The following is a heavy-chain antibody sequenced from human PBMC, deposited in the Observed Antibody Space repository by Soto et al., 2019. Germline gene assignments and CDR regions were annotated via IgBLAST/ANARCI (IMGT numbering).Heavy chain of an antibody. CDR1: GGSISSSSYY. CDR3: ARGGHGDTSNVDY. CDR2: IYYSGST. D-gene: IGHD5-12*01. Sequence: QLQLQESGPGLVKPSETLSLTCTVSGGSISSSSYYWGWIRQPPGKGLEWIGSIYYSGSTSYNPSLKSRVTISVDTSKNQFSLTLNSVTAADTAVYYCARGGHGDTSNVDYWGQGTLVTVSS. V-gene: IGHV4-39*01. J-gene: IGHJ4*02.